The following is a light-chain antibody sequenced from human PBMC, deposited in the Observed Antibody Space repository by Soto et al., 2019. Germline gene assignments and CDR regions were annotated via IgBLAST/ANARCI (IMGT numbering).Light chain of an antibody. J-gene: IGLJ2*01. V-gene: IGLV3-21*04. CDR1: NIGSKS. Sequence: SYELTQPPSVSVAPGKTARITCGGNNIGSKSVHWYQQKPGQAPVLVIYYDSDRPSGIPERFSGSNSGNTATLTISRVEAGDEADYSWQGWAGSSDHVVFGGGTKLTVL. CDR3: QGWAGSSDHVV. CDR2: YDS.